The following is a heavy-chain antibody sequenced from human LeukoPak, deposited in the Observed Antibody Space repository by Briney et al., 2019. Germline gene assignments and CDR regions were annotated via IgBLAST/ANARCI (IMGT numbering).Heavy chain of an antibody. V-gene: IGHV3-23*01. CDR2: ISGSGGST. CDR1: GFTFSSYA. Sequence: TGGSLRLSCAASGFTFSSYAMSWVRQAPGKGLEWVSAISGSGGSTYYADSVKGRFTISRDFSKNTVFLHTNSLRAEDTAMYYCARGDDSGYYDYFDYWGQGALVTVSS. J-gene: IGHJ4*02. CDR3: ARGDDSGYYDYFDY. D-gene: IGHD3-22*01.